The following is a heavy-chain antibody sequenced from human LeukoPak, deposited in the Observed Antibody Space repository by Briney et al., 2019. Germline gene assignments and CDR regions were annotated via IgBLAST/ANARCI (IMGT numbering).Heavy chain of an antibody. CDR2: IDPSDSYT. J-gene: IGHJ4*02. V-gene: IGHV5-10-1*01. D-gene: IGHD3-22*01. Sequence: GESLKISCKGSGYSFTSYWISWVRQMPGRGLEWMGRIDPSDSYTNYSPSFQGHVTISADKSISTAYLQWSSLKASDTAMYYCARHNYYDSSGGYWGQGTLVTVSS. CDR1: GYSFTSYW. CDR3: ARHNYYDSSGGY.